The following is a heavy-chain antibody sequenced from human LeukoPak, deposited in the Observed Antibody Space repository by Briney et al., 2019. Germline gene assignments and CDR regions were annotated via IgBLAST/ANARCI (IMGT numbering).Heavy chain of an antibody. CDR3: ALIAPPHN. D-gene: IGHD6-13*01. V-gene: IGHV1-46*01. J-gene: IGHJ4*02. Sequence: AASVKVSCKASGITFTSYYIHWVRQAPGRGLEWMGKINPSGTITTYAPKYQGRVTVTKDTSTNTVYMELSSLGSDDTAVYYCALIAPPHNWGQGTLVTVSS. CDR1: GITFTSYY. CDR2: INPSGTIT.